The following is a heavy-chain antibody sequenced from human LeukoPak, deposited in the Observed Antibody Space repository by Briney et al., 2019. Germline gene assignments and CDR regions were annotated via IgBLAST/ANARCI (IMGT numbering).Heavy chain of an antibody. CDR1: GYTFTSYY. D-gene: IGHD3-22*01. V-gene: IGHV1-46*01. Sequence: ASVKVSCKASGYTFTSYYMHWVRQAPGQGLEWMGIINPSGGSTSYAQKFQGRITMTRDTSTSTVYMELSSLRSEDTAVYYCARDYVVSGDSSGYYYAPFDYWGQGTLVTVSS. CDR2: INPSGGST. CDR3: ARDYVVSGDSSGYYYAPFDY. J-gene: IGHJ4*02.